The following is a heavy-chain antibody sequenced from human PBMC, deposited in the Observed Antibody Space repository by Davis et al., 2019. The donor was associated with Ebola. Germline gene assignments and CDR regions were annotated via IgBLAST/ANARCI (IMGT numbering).Heavy chain of an antibody. CDR3: AREGSGWHGGLDS. J-gene: IGHJ4*02. CDR1: GYTFINHA. CDR2: IHAVNGDT. D-gene: IGHD6-19*01. V-gene: IGHV1-3*01. Sequence: AASVKVSCKASGYTFINHAMHWVRQAPGQSLEWMGWIHAVNGDTKYSLKLQDRVTITRATSASIAYMEVSSLISGDTAMYYCAREGSGWHGGLDSWGQGALVTVSS.